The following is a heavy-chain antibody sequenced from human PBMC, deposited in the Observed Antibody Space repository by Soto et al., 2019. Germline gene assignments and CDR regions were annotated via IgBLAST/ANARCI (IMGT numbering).Heavy chain of an antibody. CDR1: GYSFTSYW. CDR3: ARQRRGSSVYYYYYGMDV. J-gene: IGHJ6*02. D-gene: IGHD6-6*01. Sequence: GESLKISCKGSGYSFTSYWIGWVRQMPGKGLEWMGIIYPGDSDTKYSPSFQGRVTISTDKSISTAYLQWSSLKASDTAMYYCARQRRGSSVYYYYYGMDVWGQGTTVTVSS. CDR2: IYPGDSDT. V-gene: IGHV5-51*01.